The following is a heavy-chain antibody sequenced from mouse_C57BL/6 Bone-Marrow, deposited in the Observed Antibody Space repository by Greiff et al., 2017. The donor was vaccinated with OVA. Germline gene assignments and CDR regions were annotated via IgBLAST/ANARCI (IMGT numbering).Heavy chain of an antibody. CDR2: IYPGSGST. Sequence: QVHVKQPGAELVKPGASVKMSCKASGYTFTSYWITWVKQRPGQGLEWIGDIYPGSGSTNYNEKFKSKATLTVDTSSSTAYMQLSSLTSEDSAVYYCARRGNPFAYWGQGTLVTVSA. V-gene: IGHV1-55*01. CDR3: ARRGNPFAY. CDR1: GYTFTSYW. J-gene: IGHJ3*01. D-gene: IGHD2-1*01.